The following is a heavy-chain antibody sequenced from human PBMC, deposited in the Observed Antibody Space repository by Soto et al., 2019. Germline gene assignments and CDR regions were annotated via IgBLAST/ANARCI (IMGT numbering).Heavy chain of an antibody. J-gene: IGHJ4*02. D-gene: IGHD3-22*01. V-gene: IGHV3-53*01. CDR3: ARGQGDSSGYWPNYFDY. Sequence: PGGSLRLSCAASGFTVSSNYMSWVRQAPGKGLEWVSVIYSGGSTYYADSVKGRFTISRDNSKNTLFLQMNSLRAEDTAVYYCARGQGDSSGYWPNYFDYWGQGTLVTVSS. CDR2: IYSGGST. CDR1: GFTVSSNY.